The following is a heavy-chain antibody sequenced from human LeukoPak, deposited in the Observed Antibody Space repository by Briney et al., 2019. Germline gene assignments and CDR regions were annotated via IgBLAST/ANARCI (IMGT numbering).Heavy chain of an antibody. CDR1: GSTFSSFG. D-gene: IGHD3-10*01. J-gene: IGHJ4*02. Sequence: GGSLRLSCEGAGSTFSSFGMSWVRQAPGKGLEWVSAISGSGDNTFYAASVKGRFTISRDYSKNTVYLQMNTLRADDTAVYYCAKDLEGSGSYPYYFDYWGQGTLVTVSS. CDR3: AKDLEGSGSYPYYFDY. CDR2: ISGSGDNT. V-gene: IGHV3-23*01.